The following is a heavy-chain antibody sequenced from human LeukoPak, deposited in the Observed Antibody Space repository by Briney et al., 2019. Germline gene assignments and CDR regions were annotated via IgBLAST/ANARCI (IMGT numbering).Heavy chain of an antibody. CDR1: GFTFSSYE. V-gene: IGHV3-48*03. CDR3: ARMYYDILTGYYRQTAFDI. CDR2: ISSSGSTI. D-gene: IGHD3-9*01. Sequence: GGSLRLSCAASGFTFSSYEMNWVRQAPGKGLEWVSYISSSGSTIYYADSVKGRFTISRDNAKNSLYLQMNSLRAEDTAVYYCARMYYDILTGYYRQTAFDIWGQGTMVTVSS. J-gene: IGHJ3*02.